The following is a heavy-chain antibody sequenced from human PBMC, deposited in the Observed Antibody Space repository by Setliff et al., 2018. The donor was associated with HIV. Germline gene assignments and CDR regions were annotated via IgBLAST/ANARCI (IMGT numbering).Heavy chain of an antibody. V-gene: IGHV4-34*01. Sequence: SETLSLTCAVSGGSFTGYYWSWIRQTPGKGLEWIAEINHSGNTNYNPSLKSRVTISAVTSKSHFSLKMTSVTAADTAIYFCARGALSLTMTKLLSFFDSWGQGTQVTVS. CDR2: INHSGNT. J-gene: IGHJ4*02. CDR1: GGSFTGYY. CDR3: ARGALSLTMTKLLSFFDS. D-gene: IGHD3-22*01.